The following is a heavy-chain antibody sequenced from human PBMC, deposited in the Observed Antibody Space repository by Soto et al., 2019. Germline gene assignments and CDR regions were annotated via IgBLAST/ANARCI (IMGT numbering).Heavy chain of an antibody. D-gene: IGHD6-19*01. CDR1: GGTFSSYA. V-gene: IGHV1-69*01. CDR3: ARGRGAYSSGWYGMDD. J-gene: IGHJ4*02. CDR2: IIPIFGTA. Sequence: QVQLVQSGAEVKKPGSSVKVSCKASGGTFSSYAISWVRQAHGQGLEWMGGIIPIFGTANYAQKFQGRVTSTADESTSAAYMELSSLRSEDTAVYYGARGRGAYSSGWYGMDDWGQGTLVTVSS.